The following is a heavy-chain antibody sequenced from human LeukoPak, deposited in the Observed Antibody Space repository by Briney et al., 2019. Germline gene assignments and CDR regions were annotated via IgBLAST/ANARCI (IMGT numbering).Heavy chain of an antibody. D-gene: IGHD6-13*01. CDR1: GFTFDDYA. Sequence: PGRSLRLFCAASGFTFDDYAMHWVRQAPGKGLEWVSGISWNSGSIGYADSVKGRFTISRDNAKNSLYLQMNSLRAEDTALYYCAKARGIAAQFDPWGQGTLVTVSS. CDR2: ISWNSGSI. J-gene: IGHJ5*02. CDR3: AKARGIAAQFDP. V-gene: IGHV3-9*01.